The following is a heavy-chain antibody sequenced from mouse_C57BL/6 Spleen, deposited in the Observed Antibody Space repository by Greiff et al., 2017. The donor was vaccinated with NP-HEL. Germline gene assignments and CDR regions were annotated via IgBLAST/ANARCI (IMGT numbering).Heavy chain of an antibody. CDR2: IDPSDSYT. D-gene: IGHD1-1*01. CDR1: GYTFTSYW. V-gene: IGHV1-69*01. J-gene: IGHJ4*01. CDR3: ARMSSSYAMDY. Sequence: VQLQQSGAELVMPGASVKLSCKASGYTFTSYWMHWVKQRPGQGLEWIGEIDPSDSYTNYNQKFKGKSTLTVDKSSSTAYMQLSSLTSEDSAVYYCARMSSSYAMDYWGQGTSVTVSS.